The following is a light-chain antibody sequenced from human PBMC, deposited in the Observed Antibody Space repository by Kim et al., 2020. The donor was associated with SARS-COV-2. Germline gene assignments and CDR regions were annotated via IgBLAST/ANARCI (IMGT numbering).Light chain of an antibody. CDR2: SDY. V-gene: IGLV1-44*01. CDR1: SSNIGSNT. Sequence: QSVLTQPPSASGTPGQRVTISCSGISSNIGSNTVNWYQQLPGTAPKLLIYSDYQRASGVPDRFSGSRSGTSASLAISGLLSEDEADYYCAVWDESLRGRLFGTGTKVTVL. CDR3: AVWDESLRGRL. J-gene: IGLJ1*01.